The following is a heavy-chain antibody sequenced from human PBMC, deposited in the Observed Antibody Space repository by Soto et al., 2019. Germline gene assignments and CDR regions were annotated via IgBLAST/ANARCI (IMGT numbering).Heavy chain of an antibody. Sequence: SDTLSLTCAVYGGSFSGYYWSWIRQPPGKGLEWIGEINHSGSTNYNPSLKSRVTISVDTSKNQFSLKLSSVTAADTAVYYCARGRWLRSAFDYWGPGTLVT. J-gene: IGHJ4*02. V-gene: IGHV4-34*01. D-gene: IGHD5-12*01. CDR1: GGSFSGYY. CDR3: ARGRWLRSAFDY. CDR2: INHSGST.